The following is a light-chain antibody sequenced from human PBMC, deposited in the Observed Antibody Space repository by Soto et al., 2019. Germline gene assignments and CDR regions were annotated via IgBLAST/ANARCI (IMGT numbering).Light chain of an antibody. V-gene: IGKV3-15*01. CDR3: QQYNNWPPT. CDR1: QSVSSN. Sequence: EIVMTQSPATLSVSPGERATLSCRASQSVSSNLAWYQQKPGQAPRLLIYGASTRATGIPARFSGSGSGTEFPLTISSLQSEDFAVYHCQQYNNWPPTFGGGTKVEIK. CDR2: GAS. J-gene: IGKJ4*01.